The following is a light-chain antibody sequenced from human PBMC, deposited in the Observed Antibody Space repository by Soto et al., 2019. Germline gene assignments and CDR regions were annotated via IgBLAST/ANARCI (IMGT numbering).Light chain of an antibody. V-gene: IGLV1-40*01. CDR2: GNS. CDR3: PSYDGRLSGVV. J-gene: IGLJ2*01. Sequence: QSVLTQPPSVSGAPGQRVTISCTGSSSNIGAGYDVHWYQQLPGTAPKLLIYGNSNRPSGVPDRFSGSKSGTSASLAITGPPAEDEADSYCPSYDGRLSGVVFGGGTKLTVL. CDR1: SSNIGAGYD.